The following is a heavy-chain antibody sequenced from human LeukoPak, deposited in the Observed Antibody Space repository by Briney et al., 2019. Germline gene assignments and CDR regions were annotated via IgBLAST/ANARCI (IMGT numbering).Heavy chain of an antibody. CDR3: AKGLSEWLRFDGVYGMDV. CDR2: ISWDGGST. V-gene: IGHV3-43D*03. D-gene: IGHD5-12*01. CDR1: GFTFDDYA. Sequence: GGSLRLSCAASGFTFDDYAMHWVRQAPGKGLEWVSLISWDGGSTYYADSVKGRFTISRDNSKNSLYLQMNSLRAEDTALYYCAKGLSEWLRFDGVYGMDVWGQGTTVTVSS. J-gene: IGHJ6*02.